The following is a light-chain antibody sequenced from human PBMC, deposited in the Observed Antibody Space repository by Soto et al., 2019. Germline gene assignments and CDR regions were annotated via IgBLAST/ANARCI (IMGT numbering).Light chain of an antibody. Sequence: QSALTQPASVSASPGQSIAISCSGTSSDVGAYDYVSWYQHHPGKAPKLIIYEVTYRPSGVSNRFSASKSGNTSYLTISGLQAEDEADYYCSSYTRSSTYVFGTGTKLTVL. V-gene: IGLV2-14*01. J-gene: IGLJ1*01. CDR2: EVT. CDR1: SSDVGAYDY. CDR3: SSYTRSSTYV.